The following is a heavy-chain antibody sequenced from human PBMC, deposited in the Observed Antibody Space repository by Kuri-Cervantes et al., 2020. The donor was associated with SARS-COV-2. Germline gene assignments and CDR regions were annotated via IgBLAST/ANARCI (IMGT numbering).Heavy chain of an antibody. D-gene: IGHD2-15*01. CDR3: ARDERWRYCSGGSCYGDYYYGMDV. CDR1: GFTVSSNY. Sequence: GESLKISCAASGFTVSSNYMSWVRQAPGKGLEWVSVIYSGGSTYYADSVKGRFTTSRDNSKNTLYLQMNSLRAEDTAVYYFARDERWRYCSGGSCYGDYYYGMDVWGQGTTVTVSS. V-gene: IGHV3-53*01. J-gene: IGHJ6*02. CDR2: IYSGGST.